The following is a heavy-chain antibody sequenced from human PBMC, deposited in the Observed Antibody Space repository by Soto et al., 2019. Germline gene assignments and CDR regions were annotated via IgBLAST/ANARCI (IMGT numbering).Heavy chain of an antibody. Sequence: ASVKVSCKASGYSFTNNDVTWVRHATGQGLEWMGWMNPGSGDTGYAQKFQGRVTMTRDISIATAYMELSSLRSDDTAIYYCARMATFGSLNWFDPWGQGTLVTVSS. V-gene: IGHV1-8*01. D-gene: IGHD3-16*01. CDR1: GYSFTNND. J-gene: IGHJ5*02. CDR3: ARMATFGSLNWFDP. CDR2: MNPGSGDT.